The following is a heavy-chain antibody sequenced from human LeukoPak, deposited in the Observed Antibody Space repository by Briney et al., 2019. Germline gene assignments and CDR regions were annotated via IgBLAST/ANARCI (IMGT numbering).Heavy chain of an antibody. D-gene: IGHD1-1*01. CDR1: GFSFSNYA. CDR3: AKASCVSNADAVW. V-gene: IGHV3-23*01. J-gene: IGHJ4*02. CDR2: LRGNGET. Sequence: PGGSLRLSCTASGFSFSNYAMSWVCQAPARGPEWVSSLRGNGETFYADSVKGRCTLSRDDSRNTVYLQLNDLRAEDTAIYYCAKASCVSNADAVWWGQGTQVTVSS.